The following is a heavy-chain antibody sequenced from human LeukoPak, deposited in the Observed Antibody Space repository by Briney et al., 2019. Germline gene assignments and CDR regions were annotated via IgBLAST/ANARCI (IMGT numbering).Heavy chain of an antibody. V-gene: IGHV1-2*02. D-gene: IGHD3-10*01. CDR1: GYTFTGYY. Sequence: ASVKVFCKASGYTFTGYYMHWVRQAPGQGLEWMGWINPNSGGTNYAQKFQGRVTMTRDTSISTAYMELSRLRSDDTAVYYCATDPYYYGSGSPLFDYWGQGTLVTVSS. J-gene: IGHJ4*02. CDR3: ATDPYYYGSGSPLFDY. CDR2: INPNSGGT.